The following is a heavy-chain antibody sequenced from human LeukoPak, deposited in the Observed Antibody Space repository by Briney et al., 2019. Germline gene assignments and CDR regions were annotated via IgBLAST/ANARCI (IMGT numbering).Heavy chain of an antibody. J-gene: IGHJ4*01. CDR2: VKSKTDGGTT. CDR1: GFTFSDAW. Sequence: PGGSLRLSCVASGFTFSDAWMSWVRQAPGEGLEWVGRVKSKTDGGTTDYPAPIKDRFTVSRDDSKNTLYLQMNSLKTEDTAVYYCTTEYNWNYVHWGQGTLVTVSS. CDR3: TTEYNWNYVH. D-gene: IGHD1-7*01. V-gene: IGHV3-15*01.